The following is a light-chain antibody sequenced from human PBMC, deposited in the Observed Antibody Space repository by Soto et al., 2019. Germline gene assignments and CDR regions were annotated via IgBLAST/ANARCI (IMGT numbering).Light chain of an antibody. V-gene: IGKV3-20*01. Sequence: EIVLTQSPGTLSLSPGERATLSCRASQSVSSSYLAWYQQKPGQAPRLLIYGASSRATGIPDRFSGSGSGTDFTLNISRLEPEDFAVYYCQQYGSSPPKYTFGQGTKREI. CDR2: GAS. CDR1: QSVSSSY. J-gene: IGKJ2*01. CDR3: QQYGSSPPKYT.